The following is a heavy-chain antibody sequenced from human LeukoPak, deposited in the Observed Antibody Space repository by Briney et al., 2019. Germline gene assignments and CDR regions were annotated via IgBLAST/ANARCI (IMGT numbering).Heavy chain of an antibody. V-gene: IGHV1-2*02. J-gene: IGHJ4*02. CDR2: IDPNRGAT. D-gene: IGHD5-24*01. Sequence: GASVTVSCKASGYTFSDYYIHWVRQAPGQGLEWMGWIDPNRGATNYEQKFHGRVTMTSDTSMSTASMELNRLTSDDTGVYFCARKIEVDTIGRFDYWGQGTLVRVSS. CDR3: ARKIEVDTIGRFDY. CDR1: GYTFSDYY.